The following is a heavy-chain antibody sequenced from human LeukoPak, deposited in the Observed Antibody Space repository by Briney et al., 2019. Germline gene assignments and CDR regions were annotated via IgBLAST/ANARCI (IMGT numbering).Heavy chain of an antibody. J-gene: IGHJ4*02. CDR2: INSDGSTI. Sequence: GGSLRPSCAASGFTFSSYWMHWVRQAPGKGLEWVSRINSDGSTINYADSVKGRFTVSRDNAKNTMYLQMNSLRAEDSAVYYCARALGYSYGYGIYWGQGTLVTVSS. CDR1: GFTFSSYW. V-gene: IGHV3-74*01. D-gene: IGHD5-18*01. CDR3: ARALGYSYGYGIY.